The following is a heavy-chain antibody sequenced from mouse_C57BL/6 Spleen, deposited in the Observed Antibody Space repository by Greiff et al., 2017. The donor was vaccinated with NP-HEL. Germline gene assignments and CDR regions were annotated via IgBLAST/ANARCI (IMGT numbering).Heavy chain of an antibody. Sequence: QLQQSGPELVKPGASVKMSCKASGYTFTDYNMHWVKQSHGKSLEWIGYINPNNGGTSYNQKFKGKATLTVNKSSSTAYMELRSLTSEDSAVYYCARGDYYGSKVFAYWGQGTLVTVSA. CDR3: ARGDYYGSKVFAY. V-gene: IGHV1-22*01. J-gene: IGHJ3*01. CDR2: INPNNGGT. D-gene: IGHD1-1*01. CDR1: GYTFTDYN.